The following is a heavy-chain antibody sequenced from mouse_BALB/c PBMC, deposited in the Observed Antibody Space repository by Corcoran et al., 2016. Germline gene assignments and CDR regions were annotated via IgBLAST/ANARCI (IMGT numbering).Heavy chain of an antibody. V-gene: IGHV14-3*02. D-gene: IGHD1-1*01. Sequence: EVQLQQSGSELVKPGASVKLSCTASGFNIKDTYMHWVKQRPEQGLEWIGRIDPANGNTKYDPKFQGKVTITADTSSNTAYLQLSSLTSEDTAVYYCARGGSRGAWFAYWGHGTLVTVSA. CDR1: GFNIKDTY. J-gene: IGHJ3*01. CDR3: ARGGSRGAWFAY. CDR2: IDPANGNT.